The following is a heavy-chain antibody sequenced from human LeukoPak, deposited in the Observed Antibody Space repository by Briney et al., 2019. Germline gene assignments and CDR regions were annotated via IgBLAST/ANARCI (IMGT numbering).Heavy chain of an antibody. CDR1: GGSFSGYY. Sequence: SETLSLTCAVYGGSFSGYYWSWIRQPPGKGLEWIGEINHSGSTNYNPSLKSRVTISVDTSKNQFYLKLSSVTAADTAVYYCARGTEDDAFDIWGQRTMVTVSS. V-gene: IGHV4-34*01. J-gene: IGHJ3*02. CDR3: ARGTEDDAFDI. CDR2: INHSGST.